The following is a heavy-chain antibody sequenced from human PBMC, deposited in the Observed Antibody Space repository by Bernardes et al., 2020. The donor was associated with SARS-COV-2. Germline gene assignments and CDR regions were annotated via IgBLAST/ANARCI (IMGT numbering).Heavy chain of an antibody. V-gene: IGHV4-59*01. J-gene: IGHJ6*02. Sequence: SETLSLTCTVSGGSISSYYWSWIRQPPGKGLEWIGYIYYSGSTNYNPSLKSRVTISVDTSKNQFSLKLSSVTAADTAVYYCARALTLRYFDWTYYYYGMDVWGQGTTVTVSS. CDR2: IYYSGST. CDR1: GGSISSYY. D-gene: IGHD3-9*01. CDR3: ARALTLRYFDWTYYYYGMDV.